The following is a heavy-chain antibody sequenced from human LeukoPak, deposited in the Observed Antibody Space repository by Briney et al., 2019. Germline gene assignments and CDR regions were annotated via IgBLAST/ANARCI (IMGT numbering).Heavy chain of an antibody. CDR2: VYYSGSA. D-gene: IGHD5-18*01. J-gene: IGHJ4*02. V-gene: IGHV4-39*01. CDR3: ARVSWIQLWSHFDY. Sequence: SETLSLTCTVSGGSISSSSYYWGWIRQPPGKGLEWIGSVYYSGSAYYNPSLKSRVTISVDTSKNQFSLKLSSVTAADTAVYYCARVSWIQLWSHFDYWGQGTLVTVSS. CDR1: GGSISSSSYY.